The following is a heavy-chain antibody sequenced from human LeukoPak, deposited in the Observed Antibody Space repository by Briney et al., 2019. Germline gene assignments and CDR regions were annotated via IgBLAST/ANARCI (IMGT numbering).Heavy chain of an antibody. CDR2: IYPGDSDT. D-gene: IGHD3-10*01. CDR1: VYSFTSYW. Sequence: GESLKISCKGSVYSFTSYWIGWVRQMPGKGLERMGIIYPGDSDTRYSPSFQGQVTISADKSISTAYLQWSSLKASDTAMYYCVRRVVRGVNYWFDPWGQGTLVTVSS. V-gene: IGHV5-51*01. J-gene: IGHJ5*02. CDR3: VRRVVRGVNYWFDP.